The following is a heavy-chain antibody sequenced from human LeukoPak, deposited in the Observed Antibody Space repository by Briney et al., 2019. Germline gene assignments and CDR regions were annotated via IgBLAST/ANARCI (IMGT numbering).Heavy chain of an antibody. CDR2: INPNSGGT. V-gene: IGHV1-2*02. J-gene: IGHJ4*02. Sequence: ASVKVSCKASGYTFTGYYMHWVRQAPGQGLEWMGWINPNSGGTNYAQKFQGRVTMTRDTSISTAYMELSRLRSEDTAVYYCARVHRGYSYGYFDYWGQGTLVTVSS. CDR3: ARVHRGYSYGYFDY. D-gene: IGHD5-18*01. CDR1: GYTFTGYY.